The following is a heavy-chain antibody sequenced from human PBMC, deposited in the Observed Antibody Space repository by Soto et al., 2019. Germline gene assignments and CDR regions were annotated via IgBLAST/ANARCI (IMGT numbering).Heavy chain of an antibody. Sequence: GGSLRLSCAASGFTFSAYGMKWVRQAPGKGLEWVAVISYDGYLKYYVDAVKGRFTVARDNSKNTLFLEMNSLRVEDTAVYFCAKDFKVSGSHYGTLNYYYGMDVWGQGTTVTVSS. CDR3: AKDFKVSGSHYGTLNYYYGMDV. CDR2: ISYDGYLK. J-gene: IGHJ6*02. CDR1: GFTFSAYG. V-gene: IGHV3-30*18. D-gene: IGHD3-10*01.